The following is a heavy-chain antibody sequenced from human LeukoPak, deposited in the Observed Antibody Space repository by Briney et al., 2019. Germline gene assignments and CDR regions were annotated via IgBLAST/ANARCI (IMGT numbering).Heavy chain of an antibody. CDR1: GFTFGSYA. D-gene: IGHD2-15*01. CDR2: ISGSGGST. J-gene: IGHJ3*02. V-gene: IGHV3-23*01. Sequence: GGSLRLSCAASGFTFGSYAMSWVRQAPGKGLEWVSAISGSGGSTYYADSVKGRFTISRDNSKNTLYLQMNSLRAEDTAVYYCAKDLIVVVVAARSDAFDIWGQGTMVTVSS. CDR3: AKDLIVVVVAARSDAFDI.